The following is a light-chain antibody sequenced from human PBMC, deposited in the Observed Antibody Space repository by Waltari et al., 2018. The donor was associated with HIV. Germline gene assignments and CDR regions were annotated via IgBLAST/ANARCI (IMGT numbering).Light chain of an antibody. Sequence: QSVLTQPPSVSAAPGQKVTISCSGSRSNIGNNYVSWYQQLPGTAPKLLIYDNNKRPSGIPDRFSGSKSGTSATLGITGLQTGDEADYYCGTWDSSLRGVFGGGTKLTVL. CDR3: GTWDSSLRGV. CDR2: DNN. CDR1: RSNIGNNY. V-gene: IGLV1-51*01. J-gene: IGLJ2*01.